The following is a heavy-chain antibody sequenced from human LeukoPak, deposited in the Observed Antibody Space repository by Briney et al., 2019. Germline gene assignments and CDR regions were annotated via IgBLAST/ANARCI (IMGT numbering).Heavy chain of an antibody. J-gene: IGHJ5*02. V-gene: IGHV5-51*01. Sequence: GESLQISCKASGYSFTNYWIGWVRPKPGKGLEWMGIIYPGDSDTRYSPSFQGQVIISADKSISTAYLQWRSLEASDTAMYYCARRDFRPAPGHAGGNATNWYWFDPWGQGTLVTVSS. CDR1: GYSFTNYW. CDR3: ARRDFRPAPGHAGGNATNWYWFDP. CDR2: IYPGDSDT. D-gene: IGHD1-1*01.